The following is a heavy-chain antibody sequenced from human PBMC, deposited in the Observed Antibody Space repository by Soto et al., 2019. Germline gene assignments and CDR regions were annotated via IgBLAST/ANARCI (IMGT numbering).Heavy chain of an antibody. CDR1: GDSISSSY. D-gene: IGHD3-3*01. CDR2: TDDSGST. Sequence: PSETLSLSCTVSGDSISSSYWNWIRQAPGKELEWIGYTDDSGSTNYNPSLKSRVNLSVDMSKNQFSLKLSSVTAADTAVYYCARGVLEWLLRDSYYYYMDVWGKGTTVTVSS. V-gene: IGHV4-59*01. CDR3: ARGVLEWLLRDSYYYYMDV. J-gene: IGHJ6*03.